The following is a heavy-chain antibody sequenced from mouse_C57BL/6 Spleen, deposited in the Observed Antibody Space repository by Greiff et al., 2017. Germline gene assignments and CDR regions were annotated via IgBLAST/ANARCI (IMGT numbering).Heavy chain of an antibody. D-gene: IGHD2-5*01. CDR2: ISSGSSTI. CDR1: GFTFSDYG. CDR3: ASESNYVYYAMDY. J-gene: IGHJ4*01. Sequence: EVKLVESGGGLVKPGGSLKLSCAASGFTFSDYGMHWVRQAPEKGLEWVAYISSGSSTIYYADTVKGRFTISRDNAKNTLFLQMTSLRSEDTAMYYCASESNYVYYAMDYWGQGTSVTVSS. V-gene: IGHV5-17*01.